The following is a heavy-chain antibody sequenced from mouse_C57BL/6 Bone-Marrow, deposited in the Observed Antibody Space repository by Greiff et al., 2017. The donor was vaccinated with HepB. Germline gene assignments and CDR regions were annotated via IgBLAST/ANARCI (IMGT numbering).Heavy chain of an antibody. Sequence: EVQLQESEGGLVKPGGSLKLSCAASGFTFSSYAMSWVRQTPEKRLEWVATISDGGSYTYYPDNVKGRFTISRDNAKNNLYLQMSHLKSEDTAMYYYAREGDMGLFAYWGQGTLVTVSA. CDR3: AREGDMGLFAY. V-gene: IGHV5-4*01. CDR2: ISDGGSYT. D-gene: IGHD1-1*02. J-gene: IGHJ3*01. CDR1: GFTFSSYA.